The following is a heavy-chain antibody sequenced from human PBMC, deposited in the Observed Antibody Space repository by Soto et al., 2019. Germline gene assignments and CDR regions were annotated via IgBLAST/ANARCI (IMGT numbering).Heavy chain of an antibody. Sequence: GASVKVSCKASGYTFTGYYMHWVRQAPGQGLEWMGWINPNSGGTNYAQKFQGWVTMTRDTSISTAYMELSRLRSDDTAVYYCARGGDLIRYFDWLLPSDAFDIWGQGTMVTVSS. J-gene: IGHJ3*02. D-gene: IGHD3-9*01. V-gene: IGHV1-2*04. CDR2: INPNSGGT. CDR1: GYTFTGYY. CDR3: ARGGDLIRYFDWLLPSDAFDI.